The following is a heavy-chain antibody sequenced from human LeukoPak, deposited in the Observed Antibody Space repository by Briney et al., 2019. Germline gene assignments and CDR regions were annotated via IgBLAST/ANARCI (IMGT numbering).Heavy chain of an antibody. J-gene: IGHJ5*02. CDR3: AKDWHILTGRNCFDP. V-gene: IGHV1-18*01. Sequence: ASVKVSCKASGYTFTSYGISWVRQAPGQGLEWMGWISVYNGNTNYAQKLQGRVTMTTDTSTSTAYMELRSLRFDDTAIYYCAKDWHILTGRNCFDPWGQGTLVTVSS. CDR2: ISVYNGNT. D-gene: IGHD3-9*01. CDR1: GYTFTSYG.